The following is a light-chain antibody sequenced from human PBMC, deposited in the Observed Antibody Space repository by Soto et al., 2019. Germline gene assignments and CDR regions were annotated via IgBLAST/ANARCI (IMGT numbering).Light chain of an antibody. J-gene: IGLJ2*01. CDR1: SGHSSYD. CDR2: VNSDGSH. CDR3: QTWGTGIRVV. Sequence: QLVLTQSPSASASLGASVKITCTLSSGHSSYDIAWHQQQPEKGPRYLMKVNSDGSHNRGDGIPDRFSGSSSGAERYLTISSLQPEDEADYYCQTWGTGIRVVFGGGTKLTVL. V-gene: IGLV4-69*01.